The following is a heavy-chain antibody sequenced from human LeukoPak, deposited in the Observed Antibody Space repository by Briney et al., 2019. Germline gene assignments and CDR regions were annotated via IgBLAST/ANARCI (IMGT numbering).Heavy chain of an antibody. J-gene: IGHJ5*02. CDR1: GFTFSSYG. V-gene: IGHV3-33*01. D-gene: IGHD3-22*01. Sequence: GGSLRLSCAASGFTFSSYGIHWVRKAPGKGLEWVAVIYYDGSNKYYADSVKGRFTISRDNSKNTVYLQMNSLRGEDTAVYYCARDRDTSGHYGWFDPWGQGTLVTVSS. CDR2: IYYDGSNK. CDR3: ARDRDTSGHYGWFDP.